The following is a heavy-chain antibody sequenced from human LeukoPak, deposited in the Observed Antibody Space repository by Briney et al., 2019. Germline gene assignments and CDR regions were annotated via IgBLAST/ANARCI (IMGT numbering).Heavy chain of an antibody. CDR1: GGSFSGYY. CDR3: ARAQTFRVPLE. V-gene: IGHV4-34*01. Sequence: SETLSLTCAVYGGSFSGYYWSWIRQPPGKGLEWIGEINHSGSTNYNPSLKSRVTISVDTSKNQFSLKLSSVTAADTAVYYCARAQTFRVPLEWGQGTLVTVSS. J-gene: IGHJ4*02. CDR2: INHSGST. D-gene: IGHD3-3*01.